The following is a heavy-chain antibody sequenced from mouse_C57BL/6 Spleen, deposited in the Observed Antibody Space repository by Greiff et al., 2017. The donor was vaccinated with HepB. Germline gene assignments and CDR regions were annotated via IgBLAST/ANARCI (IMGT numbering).Heavy chain of an antibody. J-gene: IGHJ2*01. CDR3: ARKGSGYLYYFDY. D-gene: IGHD3-2*02. CDR2: IYPGDGDT. V-gene: IGHV1-82*01. Sequence: QVQLQQSGPELVKPGASVKISCKASGYAFSSSWMNWVKQRPGKGLEWIGRIYPGDGDTNYNGKFKGKATLTADKSSSTAYMQLSSLTSEDSAVYFCARKGSGYLYYFDYWGQGTTLTVSS. CDR1: GYAFSSSW.